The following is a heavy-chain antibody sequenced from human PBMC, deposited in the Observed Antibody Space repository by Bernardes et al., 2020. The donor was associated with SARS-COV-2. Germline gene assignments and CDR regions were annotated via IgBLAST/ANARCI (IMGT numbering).Heavy chain of an antibody. CDR2: IKQDGSEK. Sequence: GGSLRLSCAASGFTFRSYWMSWVLQAPGKGLDWVANIKQDGSEKSYVDSVKGRFTISRDNAKNSLYLHMNSLRAEDTAVYYGARVYSSSWYFDYWGQGTLVTVSA. J-gene: IGHJ4*02. D-gene: IGHD6-13*01. CDR3: ARVYSSSWYFDY. CDR1: GFTFRSYW. V-gene: IGHV3-7*01.